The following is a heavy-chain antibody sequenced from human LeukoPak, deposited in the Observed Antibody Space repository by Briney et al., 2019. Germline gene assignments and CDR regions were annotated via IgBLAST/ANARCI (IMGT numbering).Heavy chain of an antibody. CDR3: AKGEDYGDYVGSLVDY. CDR1: GFTFGCYG. J-gene: IGHJ4*02. CDR2: ISYDGSNK. D-gene: IGHD4-17*01. V-gene: IGHV3-30*18. Sequence: GGSLRLSCAPSGFTFGCYGMHWVRQAPGKGLEWGAVISYDGSNKYYADSVKGRFTISRDNSKNTLYLQMNSLRAEDTAVYYCAKGEDYGDYVGSLVDYWGQGTLVTVSS.